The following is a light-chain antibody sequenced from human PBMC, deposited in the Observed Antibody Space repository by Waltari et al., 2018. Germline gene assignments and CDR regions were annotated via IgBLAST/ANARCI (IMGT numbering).Light chain of an antibody. V-gene: IGKV3-11*01. Sequence: DIVLTQSPAILSLSPGERASLSCRASQSVTNYLACFQQKPGQAPSLLIYDTSNRATGIPARFSGSGFGTDFTLTISSLEPEDFAVYYCQQRRDWPLTFGGGTKVEIK. CDR1: QSVTNY. CDR3: QQRRDWPLT. CDR2: DTS. J-gene: IGKJ4*01.